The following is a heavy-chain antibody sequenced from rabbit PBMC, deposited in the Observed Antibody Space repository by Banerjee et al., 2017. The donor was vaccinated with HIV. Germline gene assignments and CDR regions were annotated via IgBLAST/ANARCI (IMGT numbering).Heavy chain of an antibody. V-gene: IGHV1S40*01. CDR1: GFSLSSYY. D-gene: IGHD1-1*01. CDR2: IHAGSSGTS. CDR3: ARQSSGSGADFNL. J-gene: IGHJ4*01. Sequence: QSLEESGGDLVKPGASLTLSCKASGFSLSSYYMCWVRQAPGKGLEWIACIHAGSSGTSYYASWAKGRFTISKASSTTVTLQMTSLTGADTATYFCARQSSGSGADFNLWGPGTLVTDS.